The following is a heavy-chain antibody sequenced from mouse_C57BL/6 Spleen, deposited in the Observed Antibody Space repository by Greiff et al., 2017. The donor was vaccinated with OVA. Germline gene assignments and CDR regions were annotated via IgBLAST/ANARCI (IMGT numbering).Heavy chain of an antibody. D-gene: IGHD1-1*01. CDR2: IDPDDGDT. CDR1: GFNIKDYY. Sequence: VQLQQPGAELVRPGASVKLSCTASGFNIKDYYMHWVKQRPEQGLEWIGRIDPDDGDTEYAPKFQGKATMTADTSSNTAYLQLSSLTSEDTAVYYCTTPTITTVVDYWGQGTTLTVSS. CDR3: TTPTITTVVDY. V-gene: IGHV14-1*01. J-gene: IGHJ2*01.